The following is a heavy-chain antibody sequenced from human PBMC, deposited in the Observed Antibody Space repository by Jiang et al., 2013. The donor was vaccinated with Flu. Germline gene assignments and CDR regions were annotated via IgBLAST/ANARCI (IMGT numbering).Heavy chain of an antibody. J-gene: IGHJ4*02. CDR2: IRSKGYGGTT. V-gene: IGHV3-49*04. D-gene: IGHD6-13*01. CDR1: GFTFGDYA. Sequence: VQLLESGGGLVQPGRSLRLSCTASGFTFGDYAMSWVRQAPGKGLEWVSFIRSKGYGGTTDYAASVKGRFTISRDDSKSIAYLQMNSLKIEDTAVYYCTRVLTAAGWAVGDYFDYWGQGTLVTVSS. CDR3: TRVLTAAGWAVGDYFDY.